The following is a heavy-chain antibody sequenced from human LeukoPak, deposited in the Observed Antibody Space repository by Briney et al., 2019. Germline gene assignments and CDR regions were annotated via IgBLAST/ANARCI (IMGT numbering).Heavy chain of an antibody. J-gene: IGHJ6*02. V-gene: IGHV3-33*01. CDR1: GFTFSSYG. CDR2: IWYDGSNK. Sequence: GRSLRLSCAASGFTFSSYGMHWVRQAPGKGLEWVAVIWYDGSNKYYADSVKGRFTISRDNSKNTLYLQMNSLRAEDTAVYYCARARIVGATTVRYYYGMDVWGQGTTVTVSS. D-gene: IGHD1-26*01. CDR3: ARARIVGATTVRYYYGMDV.